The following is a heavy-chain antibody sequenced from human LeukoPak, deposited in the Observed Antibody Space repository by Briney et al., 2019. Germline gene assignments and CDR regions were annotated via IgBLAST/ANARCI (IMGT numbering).Heavy chain of an antibody. CDR1: GFTFSSYA. CDR2: ISYDGSNK. J-gene: IGHJ4*02. V-gene: IGHV3-30*01. D-gene: IGHD5-12*01. CDR3: ARDRNIVAYFDY. Sequence: GGSLRLSCAASGFTFSSYAMHWVRQAPGKGLEWVAVISYDGSNKYYADSVKGRFTISRDNSKNTLYLQMTSLRAEDTAVYYCARDRNIVAYFDYWGQGTLVTVSS.